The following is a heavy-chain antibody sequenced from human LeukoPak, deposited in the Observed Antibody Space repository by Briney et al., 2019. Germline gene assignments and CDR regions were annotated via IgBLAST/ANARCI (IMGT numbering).Heavy chain of an antibody. V-gene: IGHV3-11*01. CDR3: AKWYFDSSGLFDY. J-gene: IGHJ4*02. CDR2: ISSGGSII. CDR1: GFTFSDYS. Sequence: KSGGSLRLSCAASGFTFSDYSMTWIRQAAGKGLEWVSYISSGGSIINYADSVKGQFTISRDNAKNSLYLQVDSLRAEDTAVYYCAKWYFDSSGLFDYWGQGTLVTVSS. D-gene: IGHD3-22*01.